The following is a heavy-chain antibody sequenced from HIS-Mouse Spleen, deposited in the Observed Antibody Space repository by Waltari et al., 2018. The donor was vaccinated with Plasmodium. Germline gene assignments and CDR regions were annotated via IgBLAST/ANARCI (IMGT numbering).Heavy chain of an antibody. CDR1: GFTFSIYS. Sequence: EVQLVESGGGLVKPGGSLSLSCAASGFTFSIYSMNWVRQAPGKGLEWVSSISSSSSYIYYADSVKGRFTISRDNAKNSLYLQMNSLRAEDTAVYYCAREDILTGYYNDYWYFDLWGRGTLVTVSS. J-gene: IGHJ2*01. CDR2: ISSSSSYI. CDR3: AREDILTGYYNDYWYFDL. V-gene: IGHV3-21*01. D-gene: IGHD3-9*01.